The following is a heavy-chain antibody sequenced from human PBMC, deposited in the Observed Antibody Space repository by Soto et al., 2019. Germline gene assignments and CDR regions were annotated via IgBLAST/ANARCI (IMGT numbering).Heavy chain of an antibody. CDR2: TFYTSKWSN. D-gene: IGHD1-26*01. CDR3: ARAPPSGYCFDY. CDR1: GDSVSSNSVA. Sequence: SHTLSLTCAISGDSVSSNSVASNWIRQSPSRGLEWLGRTFYTSKWSNDYAVSVRGRMTINSDTSKNQFSLHLNSVTPDDTAVYYWARAPPSGYCFDYWGQGIPVTSPQ. J-gene: IGHJ4*02. V-gene: IGHV6-1*01.